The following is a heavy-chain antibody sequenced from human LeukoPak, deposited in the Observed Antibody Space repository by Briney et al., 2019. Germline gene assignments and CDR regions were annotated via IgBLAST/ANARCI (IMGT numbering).Heavy chain of an antibody. D-gene: IGHD5-12*01. J-gene: IGHJ4*02. CDR2: IYYSGST. V-gene: IGHV4-39*01. Sequence: KPSETLSLTCTVSGGSISSGSYYWGWIRQPPGKGLEWIGSIYYSGSTYYNPSLKSRVTISVDTSKNQFSLKLSSVTPADTVVYYCARLRSDSDHYDYGGQGTLVTVSS. CDR1: GGSISSGSYY. CDR3: ARLRSDSDHYDY.